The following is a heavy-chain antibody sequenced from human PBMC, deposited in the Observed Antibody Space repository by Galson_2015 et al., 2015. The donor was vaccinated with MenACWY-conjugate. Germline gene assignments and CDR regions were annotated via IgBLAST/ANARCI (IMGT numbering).Heavy chain of an antibody. CDR3: ARRDARLAKLVCACEL. J-gene: IGHJ3*01. D-gene: IGHD3-16*01. CDR1: GFSISNFG. CDR2: ISPTSGNI. Sequence: SLRLSCAASGFSISNFGMNWVRQAPGKGLEWISYISPTSGNIYYADPAKGRFTISRDNAKNSLYLQMNSLRDEDSAVYYCARRDARLAKLVCACELWGQRTKVSVSS. V-gene: IGHV3-48*02.